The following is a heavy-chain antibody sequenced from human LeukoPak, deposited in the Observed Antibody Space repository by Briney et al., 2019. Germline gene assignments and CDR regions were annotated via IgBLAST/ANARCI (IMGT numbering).Heavy chain of an antibody. CDR3: ARVGVGLAGYFDY. V-gene: IGHV1-46*01. CDR1: GYTFSSYY. D-gene: IGHD3/OR15-3a*01. J-gene: IGHJ4*02. CDR2: INPSGGGT. Sequence: ASVKVSCKASGYTFSSYYIHWVRQAPGQGLEWMGLINPSGGGTSYTQKFQGRVTMTSDTSTSTVYMDLSSLRSEDTAVYYCARVGVGLAGYFDYWGQGTLVTVSS.